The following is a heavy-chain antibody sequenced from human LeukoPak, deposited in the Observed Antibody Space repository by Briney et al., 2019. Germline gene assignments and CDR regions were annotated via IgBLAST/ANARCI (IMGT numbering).Heavy chain of an antibody. V-gene: IGHV4-59*01. D-gene: IGHD4-17*01. J-gene: IGHJ5*02. Sequence: TASETLSLTCTVSGGSISSYYWSWIRQPPGKGLEWIGYIYYSGSTNYKPSLKSRVTISVDTSKNQFSLKLSSVTAADTAVYYRASLHLTTRDWFDPWGQGTLVTVSS. CDR1: GGSISSYY. CDR3: ASLHLTTRDWFDP. CDR2: IYYSGST.